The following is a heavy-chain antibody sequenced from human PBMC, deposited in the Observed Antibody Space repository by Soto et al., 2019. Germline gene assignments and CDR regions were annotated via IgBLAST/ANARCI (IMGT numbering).Heavy chain of an antibody. Sequence: SVKVSSKASGGTFSSYAISCVRQAPGQGLEWMGGLIPIFGTANYAQKFQGRVTIAADESTSTAYMELSSLRSEDTAVYDCARGLYWSNTSCYRSWFAPWGQGTLVTVSS. CDR3: ARGLYWSNTSCYRSWFAP. V-gene: IGHV1-69*13. CDR1: GGTFSSYA. J-gene: IGHJ5*02. D-gene: IGHD2-2*01. CDR2: LIPIFGTA.